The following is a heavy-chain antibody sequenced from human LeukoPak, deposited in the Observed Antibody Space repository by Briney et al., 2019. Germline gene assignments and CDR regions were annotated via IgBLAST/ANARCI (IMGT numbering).Heavy chain of an antibody. V-gene: IGHV1-46*01. CDR2: INPSGGST. J-gene: IGHJ5*02. D-gene: IGHD3-22*01. CDR3: ASARPSDGYYGTNCLYP. CDR1: GYTFTTYY. Sequence: ASVKVSCKASGYTFTTYYIHWVRQAPGQGLEWMGIINPSGGSTTYAQKFQGRVTRTTHTSTSTVYMELSSLRSEDTAVYYCASARPSDGYYGTNCLYPCGQGNLVAVSS.